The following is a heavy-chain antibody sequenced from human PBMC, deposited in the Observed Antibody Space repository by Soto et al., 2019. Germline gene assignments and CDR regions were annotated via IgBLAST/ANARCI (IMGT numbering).Heavy chain of an antibody. CDR1: GFTFSSYG. CDR2: IPYDGSNK. D-gene: IGHD3-22*01. J-gene: IGHJ4*02. Sequence: GGSLRLSCAASGFTFSSYGMHWVRQAPGKGLEWVAVIPYDGSNKYYADSVKGRFTISRDNSKNTLYLQMNSLRAEDTAVYYCAKFKDSSGYYYPQGRLWGQGTLVTVSS. V-gene: IGHV3-30*18. CDR3: AKFKDSSGYYYPQGRL.